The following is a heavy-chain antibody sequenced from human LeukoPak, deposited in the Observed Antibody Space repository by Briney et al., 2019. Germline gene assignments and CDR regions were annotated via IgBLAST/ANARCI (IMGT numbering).Heavy chain of an antibody. V-gene: IGHV3-23*01. CDR3: ATQGYYDSSGYYLGDY. J-gene: IGHJ4*02. Sequence: PGGSLRLSCAASGFTFSSYAMSWVRQAPGKGLEWVSAISGSGGSTYYADSVEGRFTISRDNSKNTLYLQMNSLRAEDTAVYYCATQGYYDSSGYYLGDYWGQGTLVTVSS. CDR1: GFTFSSYA. CDR2: ISGSGGST. D-gene: IGHD3-22*01.